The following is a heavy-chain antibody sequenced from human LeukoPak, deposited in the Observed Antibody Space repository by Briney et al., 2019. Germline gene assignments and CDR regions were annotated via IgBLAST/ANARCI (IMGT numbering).Heavy chain of an antibody. Sequence: GGSLRLSCAASGFTFSDYNMNWVGNSPGKGRGGFSSISSDDYYIYYANSVKGRFTISRDNAKKSLYLQMNNLRAEDTAVYYCSRLRGYSYGYADYWGQGTLVTVSS. CDR2: ISSDDYYI. CDR1: GFTFSDYN. CDR3: SRLRGYSYGYADY. D-gene: IGHD5-18*01. V-gene: IGHV3-21*01. J-gene: IGHJ4*02.